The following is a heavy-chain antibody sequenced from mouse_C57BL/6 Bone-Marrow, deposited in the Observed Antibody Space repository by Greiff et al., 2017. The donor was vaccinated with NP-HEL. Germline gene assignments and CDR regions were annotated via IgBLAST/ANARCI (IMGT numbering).Heavy chain of an antibody. CDR3: ARQTTVVARYFDV. J-gene: IGHJ1*03. Sequence: EVMLVESGGDLVKPGGSLKLSCAASGFTFSSYGMSWVRQTPDKRLEWVATISSGGSYTYYPDSVKGRFTISRDNAKNTLYLQMSSLKSEDTAMYDCARQTTVVARYFDVWGTGTTVTVSS. V-gene: IGHV5-6*01. CDR2: ISSGGSYT. CDR1: GFTFSSYG. D-gene: IGHD1-1*01.